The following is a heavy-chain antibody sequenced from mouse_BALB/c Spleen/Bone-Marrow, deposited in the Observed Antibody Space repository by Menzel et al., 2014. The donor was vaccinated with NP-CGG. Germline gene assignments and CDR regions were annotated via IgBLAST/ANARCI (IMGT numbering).Heavy chain of an antibody. CDR2: INPSNGRT. CDR1: GYTFTNYW. Sequence: VQLQQSGAELVKPGASLKLSCKASGYTFTNYWIHWVKQRPGQGLEWIGEINPSNGRTNYNEKFKTKATPTVDKSSSTAYMQLSSLTSEDSAVNYCAARLSHLAMDYWGQGTSVTVSS. D-gene: IGHD2-2*01. CDR3: AARLSHLAMDY. J-gene: IGHJ4*01. V-gene: IGHV1S81*02.